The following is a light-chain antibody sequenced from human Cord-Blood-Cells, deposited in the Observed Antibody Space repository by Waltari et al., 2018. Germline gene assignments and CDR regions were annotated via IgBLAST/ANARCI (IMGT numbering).Light chain of an antibody. CDR1: QCVSSY. CDR3: QQRSNWPPA. V-gene: IGKV3-11*01. Sequence: DIVLTQSPATLSLSPGERATLSCRASQCVSSYLAWYQQKPGQAPRLLIYDASNRATGIPARFSGSGSGTDFTLTISSLEPEDFAVYYCQQRSNWPPAFGQGTKVEIK. J-gene: IGKJ1*01. CDR2: DAS.